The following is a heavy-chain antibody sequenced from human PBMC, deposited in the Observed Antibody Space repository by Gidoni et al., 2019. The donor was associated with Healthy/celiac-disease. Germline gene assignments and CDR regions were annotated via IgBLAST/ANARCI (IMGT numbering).Heavy chain of an antibody. J-gene: IGHJ6*02. CDR1: GFSLSTSGMC. Sequence: QVTLRESGPALVKPTQTLTLTCTFSGFSLSTSGMCLSWLRQPPGKALEWLARIDWDVDKDYSTSLKTRLTIAKDTSKNQVVLTMTNMDPVGTATYYCARSNDYGGKGGMDVWGQGTTVTVSS. D-gene: IGHD4-17*01. CDR3: ARSNDYGGKGGMDV. V-gene: IGHV2-70*15. CDR2: IDWDVDK.